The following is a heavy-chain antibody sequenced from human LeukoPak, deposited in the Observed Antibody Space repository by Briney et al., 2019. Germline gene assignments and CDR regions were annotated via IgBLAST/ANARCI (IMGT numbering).Heavy chain of an antibody. V-gene: IGHV3-30*02. Sequence: PGGSLRLSCAASGFTFSTYAMHWVRQAPGKGLEWVAFIWPDGSKTYYADSVKGRFAISRENSKNTVYLQMNALRPEDTALYFCAKISSSAESNFDYWVQATLLADCS. CDR2: IWPDGSKT. CDR3: AKISSSAESNFDY. CDR1: GFTFSTYA. J-gene: IGHJ4*02. D-gene: IGHD6-25*01.